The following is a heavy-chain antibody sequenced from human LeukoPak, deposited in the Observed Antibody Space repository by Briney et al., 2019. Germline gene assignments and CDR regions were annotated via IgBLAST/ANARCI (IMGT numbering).Heavy chain of an antibody. CDR3: ATPSSGSYFDGFDE. J-gene: IGHJ3*01. CDR2: IYSDQST. D-gene: IGHD1-26*01. Sequence: SETLSLTCTVSGGSISSYYWSWIRQPAGKRLEWIGHIYSDQSTSYNPSLKSRVTLSLDTSTNQFSLKLTSVTAADTAVYYCATPSSGSYFDGFDEWGRGTMVTVSS. V-gene: IGHV4-4*07. CDR1: GGSISSYY.